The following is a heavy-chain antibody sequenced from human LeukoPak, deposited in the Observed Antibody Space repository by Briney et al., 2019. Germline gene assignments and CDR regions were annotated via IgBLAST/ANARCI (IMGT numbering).Heavy chain of an antibody. Sequence: SETLSLTCTVSSASISSYYWSWIRQPPGKGLEWIGYISYSGSTNYNPSLKSRVTISVDTSRIQFSLKLSSVTAADTAVYYCAKSSGTFHNYYFDYWGQGTLVTVSS. CDR1: SASISSYY. CDR2: ISYSGST. CDR3: AKSSGTFHNYYFDY. J-gene: IGHJ4*02. V-gene: IGHV4-59*01. D-gene: IGHD1-1*01.